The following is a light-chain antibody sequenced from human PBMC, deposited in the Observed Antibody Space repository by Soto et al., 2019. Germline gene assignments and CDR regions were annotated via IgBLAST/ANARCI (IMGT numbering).Light chain of an antibody. J-gene: IGKJ4*01. V-gene: IGKV3-11*01. CDR1: HRVSSH. CDR3: QQRGNWPPLT. Sequence: ILMTQSPATLSVSPGESATLSCSASHRVSSHLAWYQHKPGQAPRLLIFEASTRATGVPARFSGSGSGTHFTLTINSLEPEDFAVYYCQQRGNWPPLTFGGGTKVDIK. CDR2: EAS.